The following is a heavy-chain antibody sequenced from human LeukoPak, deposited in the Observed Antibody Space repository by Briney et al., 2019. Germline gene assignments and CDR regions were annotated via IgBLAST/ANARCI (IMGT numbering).Heavy chain of an antibody. V-gene: IGHV5-51*01. CDR1: GYHFATYW. Sequence: GESLKISCKTSGYHFATYWIGWVRQMPGKGLEWMGIIYPGDSDTRYSPSFQGQVTISADKSISTAYLQWSSLKASDTAMYYCARLYDSSEAMGYWGQGTLVTVSS. CDR3: ARLYDSSEAMGY. D-gene: IGHD3-22*01. CDR2: IYPGDSDT. J-gene: IGHJ4*02.